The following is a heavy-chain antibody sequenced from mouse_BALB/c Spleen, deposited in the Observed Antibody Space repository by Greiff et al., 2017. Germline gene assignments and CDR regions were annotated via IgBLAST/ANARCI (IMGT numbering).Heavy chain of an antibody. Sequence: VQLQQSGPELVKPGASVKIPCKASGYTFTDYNMDWVKQSHGKSLEWIGDINPNNGGTIYNQKFKGKATLTVDKSSSTAYMELRSLTSEDTAVYYCARDLITTGFDYWGQGTTLTVSS. J-gene: IGHJ2*01. CDR3: ARDLITTGFDY. CDR2: INPNNGGT. D-gene: IGHD1-1*01. V-gene: IGHV1-18*01. CDR1: GYTFTDYN.